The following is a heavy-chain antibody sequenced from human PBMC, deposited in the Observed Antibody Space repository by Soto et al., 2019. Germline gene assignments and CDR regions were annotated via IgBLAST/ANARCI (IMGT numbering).Heavy chain of an antibody. J-gene: IGHJ6*02. CDR1: GGPPSTHN. CDR3: ARGLPYSSSWYDYYYYCGMDV. CDR2: IYTSGST. D-gene: IGHD6-13*01. V-gene: IGHV4-4*07. Sequence: TLSLTSTVSGGPPSTHNWSWIRHPAGQSLEWIGRIYTSGSTNYNPSLKSRVTMSVDTSKNQFSLKLSSVTAADTAVYYCARGLPYSSSWYDYYYYCGMDVWGQGTTVT.